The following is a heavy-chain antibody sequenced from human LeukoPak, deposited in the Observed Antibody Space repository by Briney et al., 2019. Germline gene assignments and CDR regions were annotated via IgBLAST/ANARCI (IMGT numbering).Heavy chain of an antibody. Sequence: QAGGSLRLSCAASGFSFSNYAMSWVRRAPGKGLEWVSVISGSGGSTYYADSVKGRFTISRDNSKNTLYLQMNSLRAEDTAVYYCAKEPLSKVAAGRPFDYWGQGTLVTVSS. CDR1: GFSFSNYA. CDR3: AKEPLSKVAAGRPFDY. J-gene: IGHJ4*02. V-gene: IGHV3-23*01. CDR2: ISGSGGST. D-gene: IGHD6-13*01.